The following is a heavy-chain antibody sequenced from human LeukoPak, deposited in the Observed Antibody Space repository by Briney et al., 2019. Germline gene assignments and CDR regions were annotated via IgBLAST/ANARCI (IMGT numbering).Heavy chain of an antibody. Sequence: SETLSLTCTVSGYSISSGYYWGWIRQPPGKGLEWIGSIHHSGSTYYNPSLKSRVTISVDTSKNQFSLKLSSVTAADTAVYYCASQYRGDSSGYYYGSPDWFDPRGQGTLVTVSS. CDR2: IHHSGST. CDR3: ASQYRGDSSGYYYGSPDWFDP. J-gene: IGHJ5*02. V-gene: IGHV4-38-2*02. D-gene: IGHD3-22*01. CDR1: GYSISSGYY.